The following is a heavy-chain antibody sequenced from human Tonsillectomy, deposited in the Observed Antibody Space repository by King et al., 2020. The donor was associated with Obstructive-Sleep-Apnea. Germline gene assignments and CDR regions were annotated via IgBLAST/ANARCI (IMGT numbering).Heavy chain of an antibody. CDR1: GGSISSYY. J-gene: IGHJ4*02. D-gene: IGHD1-26*01. V-gene: IGHV4-59*08. Sequence: QLQESGPGLVKPSETLSLTCTVSGGSISSYYWSWIRQPPGKGLEWFGYIYYSASTNYNPSLKSRVTISVDTSKNQFSLKLSSVIAADTAVYYCAKLFSWEPDYWGQGTLVTVSS. CDR2: IYYSAST. CDR3: AKLFSWEPDY.